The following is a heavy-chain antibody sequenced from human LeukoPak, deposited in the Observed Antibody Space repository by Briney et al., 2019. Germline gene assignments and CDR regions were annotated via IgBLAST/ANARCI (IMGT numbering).Heavy chain of an antibody. CDR1: TGSISSYY. V-gene: IGHV4-59*01. D-gene: IGHD2-15*01. CDR2: IFYSGST. J-gene: IGHJ4*02. CDR3: ARWPTRYYFDC. Sequence: PSETLSLTCPVFTGSISSYYCSWIRQPPGKGLEWIGYIFYSGSTNYNPSLKSRVTISVDASKNQFSLELSFVTAADTVVYYCARWPTRYYFDCWGQGTLVTVSS.